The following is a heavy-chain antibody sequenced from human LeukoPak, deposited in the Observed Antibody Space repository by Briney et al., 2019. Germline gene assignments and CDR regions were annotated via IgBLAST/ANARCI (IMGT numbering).Heavy chain of an antibody. Sequence: GGSPKLSCAASGFTFSDSTMHWVRQASGKGLEWVSRIRSKANSYATAYAASVKGRFAISRDDSKNTAYLQMNSLKTEDTAVYYCTRFLGYCCSTSCSNWFDPWGQRTLVTVSS. D-gene: IGHD2-2*01. J-gene: IGHJ5*02. CDR2: IRSKANSYAT. CDR1: GFTFSDST. V-gene: IGHV3-73*01. CDR3: TRFLGYCCSTSCSNWFDP.